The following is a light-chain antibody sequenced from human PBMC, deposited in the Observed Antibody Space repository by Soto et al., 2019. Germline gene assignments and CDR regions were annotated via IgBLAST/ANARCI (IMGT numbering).Light chain of an antibody. V-gene: IGLV2-14*01. CDR3: SSYTSSSTYV. J-gene: IGLJ1*01. Sequence: HCVRKHAASGSWVPRRARPLFCTGNNSDVGGYNYVSWYQQHPGKAPKLMIYDVSNRPSGVSNRFSGSKSGNTASLTISGLQAEDEADYYCSSYTSSSTYVFGTGTKVTVL. CDR1: NSDVGGYNY. CDR2: DVS.